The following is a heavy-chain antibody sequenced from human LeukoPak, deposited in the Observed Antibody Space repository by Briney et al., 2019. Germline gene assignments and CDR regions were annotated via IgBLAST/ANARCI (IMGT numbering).Heavy chain of an antibody. CDR3: ARGRASNIYGSGTSYLYYYYYMHV. CDR1: VDSLTIDY. CDR2: IDHTGSV. D-gene: IGHD3-10*01. Sequence: PSETLSLTCTVSVDSLTIDYGSWVGGPPGHGVEGSGDIDHTGSVNYNPSLRTPVTISRDTAKNQFSLKVNSVTAADTAVYYCARGRASNIYGSGTSYLYYYYYMHVWGKGTTVTVSS. J-gene: IGHJ6*03. V-gene: IGHV4-59*12.